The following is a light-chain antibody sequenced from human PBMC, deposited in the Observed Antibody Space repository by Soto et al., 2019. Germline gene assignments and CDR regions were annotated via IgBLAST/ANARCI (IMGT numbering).Light chain of an antibody. Sequence: EIVMTQSPATLSVSPGERATLSCRASQSVSSILAWYQQKPGQAPRLLIYGASTRATGIPARFSGSGSGTEFSLTISSLQSEDFAVYYCQQYHNWPLTFGGGTKVDIK. CDR3: QQYHNWPLT. V-gene: IGKV3-15*01. CDR2: GAS. CDR1: QSVSSI. J-gene: IGKJ4*01.